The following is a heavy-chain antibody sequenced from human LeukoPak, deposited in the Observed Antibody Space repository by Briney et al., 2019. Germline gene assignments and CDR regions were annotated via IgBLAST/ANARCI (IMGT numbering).Heavy chain of an antibody. CDR1: GYTFTSYY. CDR3: ARASSSGRRFDY. Sequence: GASLKVSCKASGYTFTSYYIHWVRQAPGQGLEWMGIINPSGGSTTSYAQKFQGRVTMTRDTSTSTVDMELSSLRSEDTAVYYCARASSSGRRFDYWGQGTLVTVSS. J-gene: IGHJ4*02. D-gene: IGHD3-22*01. CDR2: INPSGGSTT. V-gene: IGHV1-46*01.